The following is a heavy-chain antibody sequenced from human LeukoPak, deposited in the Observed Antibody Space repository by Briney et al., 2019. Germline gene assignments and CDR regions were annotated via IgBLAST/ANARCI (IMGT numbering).Heavy chain of an antibody. J-gene: IGHJ4*02. Sequence: SETLSLTCTVSGGSISSYYWSWIRQPPGKGLEWIGYIYYSGSTNYNPSLKSRVTISVDTSKNQFSLKLSSVTAADTAVYYCARTSGSYYEDASGGKGTLVTVSS. CDR2: IYYSGST. CDR3: ARTSGSYYEDAS. CDR1: GGSISSYY. V-gene: IGHV4-59*08. D-gene: IGHD1-26*01.